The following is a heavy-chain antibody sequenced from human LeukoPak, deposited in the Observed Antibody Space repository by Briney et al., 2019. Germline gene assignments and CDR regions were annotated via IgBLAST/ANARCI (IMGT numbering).Heavy chain of an antibody. J-gene: IGHJ4*02. CDR3: AKGRGLIIPLDY. CDR1: GYSFTNYW. D-gene: IGHD3-10*01. V-gene: IGHV5-51*01. CDR2: IYPGDSDS. Sequence: GESPKISCQTSGYSFTNYWIGWVRQMPWKGLEWMGIIYPGDSDSRYSPSLQGQVTISADKSVSTAYLQWSSLRAEDTAVYYCAKGRGLIIPLDYWGQGTLVTVSS.